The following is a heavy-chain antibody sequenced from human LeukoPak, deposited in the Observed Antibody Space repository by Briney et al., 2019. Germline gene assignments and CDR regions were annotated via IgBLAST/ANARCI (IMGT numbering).Heavy chain of an antibody. CDR3: ARIHRYCSGGACYVLDN. D-gene: IGHD2-15*01. J-gene: IGHJ4*02. CDR1: GGSVSSGGYY. Sequence: PSETLSLTCNVSGGSVSSGGYYWNWIRQPPGKGLEWIGHVSYSGSTNYNPSLKSRITISVDTSRNQFSLQLSSVTAADTAVYYCARIHRYCSGGACYVLDNWGQGTLVAVSS. V-gene: IGHV4-61*08. CDR2: VSYSGST.